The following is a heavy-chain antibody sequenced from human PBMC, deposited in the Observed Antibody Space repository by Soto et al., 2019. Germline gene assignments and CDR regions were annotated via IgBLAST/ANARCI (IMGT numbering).Heavy chain of an antibody. CDR3: AREPPGRAWAGATDY. Sequence: DVQLVESGGGLVQTGVSLRLSCAASGFTFSSYWMHLVRQAPGKGLVCVSRINTDGSSTSYADSVKGRFTISRDNAENTLYLQMNSLRVEDTAIYYCAREPPGRAWAGATDYWGQGTLVTVSS. J-gene: IGHJ4*02. CDR2: INTDGSST. CDR1: GFTFSSYW. D-gene: IGHD1-26*01. V-gene: IGHV3-74*01.